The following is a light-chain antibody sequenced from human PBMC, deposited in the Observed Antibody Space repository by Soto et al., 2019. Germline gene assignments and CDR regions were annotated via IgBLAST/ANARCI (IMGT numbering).Light chain of an antibody. CDR2: DAY. CDR1: HSVSDNY. CDR3: QQYGNWPWT. Sequence: EIVWTQSPGPPSLSPRETAPLSSRAPHSVSDNYLAWYQQKPGQAPRLLIYDAYNRATGIPARFSGSGYGTDFTLTTSRLEPEDFAVYYCQQYGNWPWTFGQGTKVDIK. V-gene: IGKV3D-20*02. J-gene: IGKJ1*01.